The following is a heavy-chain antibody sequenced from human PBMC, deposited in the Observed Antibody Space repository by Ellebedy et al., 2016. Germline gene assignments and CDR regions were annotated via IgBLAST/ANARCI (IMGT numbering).Heavy chain of an antibody. CDR2: IIPVYDTT. J-gene: IGHJ6*02. V-gene: IGHV1-69*06. Sequence: ASVKVSCKASGGTFSSYAFNWVRQAPGQGLEWMGRIIPVYDTTNYAQKFKGRLTVTADKSTTTVYMELSSLRSEDTAVYYCAREMDGYYFRDGSFYLDYYYGLEVWGQGTTVTVS. D-gene: IGHD3-10*02. CDR3: AREMDGYYFRDGSFYLDYYYGLEV. CDR1: GGTFSSYA.